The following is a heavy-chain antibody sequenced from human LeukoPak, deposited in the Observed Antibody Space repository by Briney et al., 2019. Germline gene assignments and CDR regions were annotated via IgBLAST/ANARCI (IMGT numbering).Heavy chain of an antibody. CDR3: ARSRPGIAAAGTPFDY. CDR2: INHSGST. CDR1: GGSFSGYY. Sequence: PSETLSLTCAVYGGSFSGYYWSWIRQPPGKGLECIGEINHSGSTNYNPSLKSRVTISVDTSKNQFSLKLSSVTAADTAVYYCARSRPGIAAAGTPFDYWGQGTLVTVSS. D-gene: IGHD6-13*01. V-gene: IGHV4-34*01. J-gene: IGHJ4*02.